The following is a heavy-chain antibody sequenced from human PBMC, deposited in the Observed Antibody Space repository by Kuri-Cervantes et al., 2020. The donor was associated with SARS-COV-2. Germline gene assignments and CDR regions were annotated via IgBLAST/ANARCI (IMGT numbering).Heavy chain of an antibody. CDR3: ARASSHYYDFWSGSYDAFDI. D-gene: IGHD3-3*01. V-gene: IGHV1-8*03. Sequence: ASVKVSCKASGYTFTSYDINRVRQATGQGLEWMGWMNPNSGNTGYAQKFQGRVTITRNTSISTAYMELSSLRSEDTAVYYCARASSHYYDFWSGSYDAFDIWGQGTMVTVSS. CDR1: GYTFTSYD. J-gene: IGHJ3*02. CDR2: MNPNSGNT.